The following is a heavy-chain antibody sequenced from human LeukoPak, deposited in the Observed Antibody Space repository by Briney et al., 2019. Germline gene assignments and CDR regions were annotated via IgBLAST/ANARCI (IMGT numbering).Heavy chain of an antibody. CDR1: GASLSSHY. CDR3: ARGWGTTVVTPWFDY. CDR2: IYYSGSA. V-gene: IGHV4-59*05. J-gene: IGHJ4*02. Sequence: SETLSLTCTVSGASLSSHYWYWIRQSPGKGLEWIGSIYYSGSAYYNPPLKSRVTISVDTSKNQFSLKLSSVTAADTAVYYCARGWGTTVVTPWFDYWGQGSLVTVSS. D-gene: IGHD4-23*01.